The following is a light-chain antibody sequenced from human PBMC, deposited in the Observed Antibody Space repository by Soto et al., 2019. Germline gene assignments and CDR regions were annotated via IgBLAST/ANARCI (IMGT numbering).Light chain of an antibody. V-gene: IGLV2-14*03. Sequence: QSVLTQPASVSGSPGQSITISCTGTSSDVGGYNYVSWYQHHPGKAPKLMICDVSYRPSGVSNRFSGSKSGNTASLTISGLQAEDEADYYCTSYTSSNTVVFGGGTQLTVL. CDR1: SSDVGGYNY. CDR3: TSYTSSNTVV. J-gene: IGLJ2*01. CDR2: DVS.